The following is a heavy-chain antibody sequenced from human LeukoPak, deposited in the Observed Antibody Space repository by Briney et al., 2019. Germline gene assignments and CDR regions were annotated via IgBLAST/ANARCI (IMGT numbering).Heavy chain of an antibody. CDR3: ARDIRHAFDI. Sequence: ASVKVSCKASGYTFTGYYLHGVRQAPGQGLEWMGWINPNSGDTKYAQKFQGRVTMTTETSISTAYMDLNRLRSDDTAVYSCARDIRHAFDIWGQGTMVVVSS. V-gene: IGHV1-2*02. CDR1: GYTFTGYY. CDR2: INPNSGDT. J-gene: IGHJ3*02.